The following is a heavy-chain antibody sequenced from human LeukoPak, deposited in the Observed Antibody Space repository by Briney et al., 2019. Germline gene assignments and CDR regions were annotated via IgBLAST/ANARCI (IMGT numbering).Heavy chain of an antibody. D-gene: IGHD4-17*01. Sequence: ASVKVSCKASGYTFTSYAMHWVRHAPGQRLEWMGWINAGNGNTKYSQKFQGRVTITRDTSASTAYMELSSLRSEDTAVYYCARRTVTPTSHFDYWGQGTLVTVSS. V-gene: IGHV1-3*01. CDR1: GYTFTSYA. J-gene: IGHJ4*02. CDR2: INAGNGNT. CDR3: ARRTVTPTSHFDY.